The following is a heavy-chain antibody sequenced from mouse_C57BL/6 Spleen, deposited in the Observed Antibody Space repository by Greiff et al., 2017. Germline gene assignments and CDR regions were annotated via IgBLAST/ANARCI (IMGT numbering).Heavy chain of an antibody. Sequence: QVQLQQSGAELVKPGASVKLSCKASGYTFTSYWMHWVKQRPGQGLEWIGMIHPNSGSTNNNEKFKSKATLTVDKSSSTSYMQLSSLTSEDSAVYYCARGDGISPYYSAMDYWGQGTSVTVSS. V-gene: IGHV1-64*01. D-gene: IGHD1-1*01. CDR1: GYTFTSYW. J-gene: IGHJ4*01. CDR3: ARGDGISPYYSAMDY. CDR2: IHPNSGST.